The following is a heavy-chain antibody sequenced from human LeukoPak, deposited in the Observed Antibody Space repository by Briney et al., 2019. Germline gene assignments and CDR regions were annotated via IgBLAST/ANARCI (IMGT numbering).Heavy chain of an antibody. CDR2: IRYDGSNK. D-gene: IGHD5-12*01. CDR1: GFTFSSYG. J-gene: IGHJ4*02. CDR3: ARAPAYEIPFDY. V-gene: IGHV3-30*02. Sequence: GGSLRLSCAASGFTFSSYGMHWVRQAPGKGLEWVAFIRYDGSNKYYADSVKGRFTISRDNSKNTLYLQMNSLRAEDTAVYYCARAPAYEIPFDYWGQGTLVTVSS.